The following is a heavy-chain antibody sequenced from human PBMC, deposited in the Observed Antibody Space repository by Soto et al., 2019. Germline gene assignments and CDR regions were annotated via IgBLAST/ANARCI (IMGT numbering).Heavy chain of an antibody. CDR3: AREITMKGWFDP. Sequence: QVQLQESGPGLVKPSETLSLTCTVSGDSIRSGGYYWSWIRQHPGKGLEWIAYIYYSGSTYNNPSLKSRVDISVDTSKNQLSLKLSSVTAADTAIYYCAREITMKGWFDPWGQGTLVTVSS. CDR2: IYYSGST. CDR1: GDSIRSGGYY. D-gene: IGHD3-22*01. V-gene: IGHV4-31*03. J-gene: IGHJ5*02.